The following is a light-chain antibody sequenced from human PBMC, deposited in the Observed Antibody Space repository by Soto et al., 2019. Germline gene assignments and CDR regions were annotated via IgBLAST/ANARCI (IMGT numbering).Light chain of an antibody. CDR3: QQYNGYSQT. CDR1: RSINSW. Sequence: DIQMTQSPSTLSASVGDRVTITCRASRSINSWLAWYQQKPGRAPKLLIYKASSLESGVPSRFSGSGSGTEVTLTISSLQPDDFATYYCQQYNGYSQTFGQGTKVQIK. J-gene: IGKJ1*01. CDR2: KAS. V-gene: IGKV1-5*03.